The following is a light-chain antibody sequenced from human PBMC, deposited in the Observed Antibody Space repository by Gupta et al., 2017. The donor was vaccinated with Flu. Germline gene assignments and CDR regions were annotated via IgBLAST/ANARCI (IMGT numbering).Light chain of an antibody. Sequence: ITISCTGTSSDVGSYNLVSWYQQHPGKAPKLMIYEVSKRPSGVSNRFSGSKSGNTASLTISGLQAEDEADYYCCSYAGSSTSVVFGGGTKLTVL. CDR2: EVS. CDR3: CSYAGSSTSVV. J-gene: IGLJ2*01. CDR1: SSDVGSYNL. V-gene: IGLV2-23*02.